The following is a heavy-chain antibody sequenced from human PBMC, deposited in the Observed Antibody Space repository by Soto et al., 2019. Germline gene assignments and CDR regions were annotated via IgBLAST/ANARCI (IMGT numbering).Heavy chain of an antibody. CDR3: AKALGELSPESYDY. J-gene: IGHJ4*02. CDR1: GFTFSSYG. V-gene: IGHV3-30*18. D-gene: IGHD3-16*02. Sequence: QVQMVESGGGVVQPGRSLRLSCAASGFTFSSYGMHWVRQAPGKGLGWVAVISYAGSDKYYADSVKGRFTISKDNSKNTLNLQMNSLRADDTAVYYCAKALGELSPESYDYWGQGTLITVSS. CDR2: ISYAGSDK.